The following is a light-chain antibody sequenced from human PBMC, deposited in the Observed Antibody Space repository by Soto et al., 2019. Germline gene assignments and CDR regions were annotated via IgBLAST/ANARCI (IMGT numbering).Light chain of an antibody. CDR2: DAS. CDR1: QSVSSY. Sequence: EFVLTQSPAALSLSPGEGATLSCRASQSVSSYLAWYQQKPGQAPRLLIYDASNRATGIPARFSGSGSGTDFTLTISSLEPEDFAVYYCQQRSNWPTFGQGTKVDIK. CDR3: QQRSNWPT. V-gene: IGKV3-11*01. J-gene: IGKJ1*01.